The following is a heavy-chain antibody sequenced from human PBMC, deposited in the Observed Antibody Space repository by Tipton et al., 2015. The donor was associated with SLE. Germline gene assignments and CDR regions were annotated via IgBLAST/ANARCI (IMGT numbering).Heavy chain of an antibody. J-gene: IGHJ4*02. D-gene: IGHD3-3*01. V-gene: IGHV4-59*03. CDR3: ATFPLEWTPHDF. Sequence: TLSLTCTVSGDPINNNYWNWIRQPPGKDLEWIGYIYYTGRTNYNPSLESRITISLVTSKNQFSLQLTSVTAADTAVYYCATFPLEWTPHDFWGQGTLVTVSS. CDR1: GDPINNNY. CDR2: IYYTGRT.